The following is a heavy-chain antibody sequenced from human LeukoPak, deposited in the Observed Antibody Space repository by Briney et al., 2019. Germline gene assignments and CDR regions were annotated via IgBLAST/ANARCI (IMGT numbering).Heavy chain of an antibody. CDR1: GFTFSRYW. D-gene: IGHD6-19*01. V-gene: IGHV3-7*01. CDR3: ARLKWLVGYYYYYYMDV. Sequence: GGSLRLSCAASGFTFSRYWMSWVRQAPGKGLEWVANIKQDGSEKYYVDSVKGRFTISRDNAKNSLYLQMNSLRAEDTAVYYCARLKWLVGYYYYYYMDVWGKGTTVTVSS. CDR2: IKQDGSEK. J-gene: IGHJ6*03.